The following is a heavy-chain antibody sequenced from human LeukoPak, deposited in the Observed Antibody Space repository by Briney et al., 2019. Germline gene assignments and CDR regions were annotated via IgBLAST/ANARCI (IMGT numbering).Heavy chain of an antibody. V-gene: IGHV4-34*01. D-gene: IGHD1-26*01. J-gene: IGHJ4*02. CDR1: GGSFSGYY. CDR3: ARGVSGSYYPPYFDY. Sequence: SETLSLTCAVYGGSFSGYYWSWIRQPPGKGLEWIGEINHSGSTYYNPSLKSRVTISVDTSKNQFSLKLSSVTAADTAVYYCARGVSGSYYPPYFDYWGQGTLVTVSS. CDR2: INHSGST.